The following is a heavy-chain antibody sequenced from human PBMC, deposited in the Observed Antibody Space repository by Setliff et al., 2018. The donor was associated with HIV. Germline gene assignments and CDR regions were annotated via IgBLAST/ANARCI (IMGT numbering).Heavy chain of an antibody. D-gene: IGHD1-26*01. CDR2: ISSDGSGT. Sequence: GGSLRLSCAASGFTLSNYWMHWVRQAPGKGLEWVSRISSDGSGTDYADSVKGRFTISRDNAKNSLYLQMNSLRAEDTAVYYCARDRGLRGMLLSSKELGFYCMDVWGKGTTVTVSS. CDR1: GFTLSNYW. J-gene: IGHJ6*03. CDR3: ARDRGLRGMLLSSKELGFYCMDV. V-gene: IGHV3-74*01.